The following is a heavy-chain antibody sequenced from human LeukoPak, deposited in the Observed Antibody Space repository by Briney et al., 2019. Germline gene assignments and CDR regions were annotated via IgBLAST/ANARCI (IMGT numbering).Heavy chain of an antibody. Sequence: SETLSLTCSVSGDSISGGGFYWTWIRQPPGKGLEWIGNIYHSGSTYYTPSLKSRVTISIDTSKNQFSLKLTSVTAADTAMYYCARSFARDSDILTGYYIGDYWGQGTLVTVSS. CDR2: IYHSGST. D-gene: IGHD3-9*01. CDR1: GDSISGGGFY. J-gene: IGHJ4*02. V-gene: IGHV4-30-2*01. CDR3: ARSFARDSDILTGYYIGDY.